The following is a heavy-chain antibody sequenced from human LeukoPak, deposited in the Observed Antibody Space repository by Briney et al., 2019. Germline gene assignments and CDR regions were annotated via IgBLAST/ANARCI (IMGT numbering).Heavy chain of an antibody. CDR3: ARRMFQDRELVYIDY. D-gene: IGHD3-10*02. Sequence: SETLSLTCTVSGGSIRSSNYYRDWFRQPPGRRLVWMVSIYYSGSTYYNPSLQSRVTISVDTSKKQFSLKVYSVTAADTAVYYCARRMFQDRELVYIDYWGQGTLVTVSS. CDR1: GGSIRSSNYY. CDR2: IYYSGST. J-gene: IGHJ4*02. V-gene: IGHV4-39*01.